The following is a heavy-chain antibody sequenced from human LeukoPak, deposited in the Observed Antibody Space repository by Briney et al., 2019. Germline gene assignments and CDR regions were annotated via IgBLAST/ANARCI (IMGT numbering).Heavy chain of an antibody. J-gene: IGHJ4*02. CDR1: GFSLSTSGVD. D-gene: IGHD3-16*02. Sequence: SGPTLVNPTQTLTLTCTFSGFSLSTSGVDVGWIRQPPRKALEWLALIYWNDDKRYSPSLKSRLTITKDTSKNQVVLTMTNMDPVDTATYYCAHSYDYVWGSYRSNLDCWGQGTLVTVSS. CDR2: IYWNDDK. V-gene: IGHV2-5*01. CDR3: AHSYDYVWGSYRSNLDC.